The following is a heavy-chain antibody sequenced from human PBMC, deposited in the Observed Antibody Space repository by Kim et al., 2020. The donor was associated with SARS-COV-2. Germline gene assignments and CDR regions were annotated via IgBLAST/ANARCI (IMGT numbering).Heavy chain of an antibody. CDR3: ARDSPWWELLYGGHFDY. D-gene: IGHD1-26*01. V-gene: IGHV3-11*06. J-gene: IGHJ4*02. Sequence: VKGRFTISRDNAKNSLYLQMNSLRAEDTAVYYCARDSPWWELLYGGHFDYWGQGTLVTVSS.